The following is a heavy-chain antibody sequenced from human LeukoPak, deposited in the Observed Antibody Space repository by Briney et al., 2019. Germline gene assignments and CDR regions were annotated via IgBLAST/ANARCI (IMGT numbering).Heavy chain of an antibody. Sequence: GGSLRLSCAASGFTFSSYAMSWVRQAPGKGLEWVSAISGSGGSTYYADSVKGRFTISRDDSKNTLYLQMNSLRAEDTAVYYCAKDLLEMATHAGYYFDYWGQGTLVTVSS. V-gene: IGHV3-23*01. CDR1: GFTFSSYA. D-gene: IGHD5-24*01. J-gene: IGHJ4*02. CDR2: ISGSGGST. CDR3: AKDLLEMATHAGYYFDY.